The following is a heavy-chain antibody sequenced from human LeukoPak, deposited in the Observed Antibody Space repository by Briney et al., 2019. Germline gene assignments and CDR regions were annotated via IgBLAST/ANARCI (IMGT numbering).Heavy chain of an antibody. J-gene: IGHJ4*02. Sequence: SQTLSLTCALSGDIVSSNSATWRWIRQSPSRGLEWLARTYYRSKWYNDYGLPVKSRITINPDTSRNQFSLQVESVTPEGTAVYYCARGTRYSSGWTFDYWGQGTLVAVSS. CDR3: ARGTRYSSGWTFDY. V-gene: IGHV6-1*01. CDR2: TYYRSKWYN. CDR1: GDIVSSNSAT. D-gene: IGHD6-19*01.